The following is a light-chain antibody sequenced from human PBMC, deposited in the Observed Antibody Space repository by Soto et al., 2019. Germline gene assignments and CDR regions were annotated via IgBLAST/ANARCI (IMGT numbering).Light chain of an antibody. CDR2: DAS. CDR1: QSVRSW. J-gene: IGKJ4*01. V-gene: IGKV1-5*01. Sequence: DIQMTQAAATLSASVGDRVTITCRASQSVRSWLAWYQQKPGTAPKLLIFDASRLESGVPSRFSGSASGTEFTLTISSLQPDDFATYYCQQYDNYPLPFGGGTKVAIK. CDR3: QQYDNYPLP.